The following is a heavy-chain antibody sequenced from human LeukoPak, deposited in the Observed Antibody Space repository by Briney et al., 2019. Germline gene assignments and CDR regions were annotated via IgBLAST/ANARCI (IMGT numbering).Heavy chain of an antibody. CDR1: GFTFSSYA. D-gene: IGHD1-26*01. Sequence: GGSLRLSCAASGFTFSSYAMSWVRQAPGKGLEWVSAISGSGGSTYYADSVKGRFTTSRDNSKNTLYLQMNSLRAEDTAVYYCAKDIVAGWELRGFDYWGQGTLVTVSS. J-gene: IGHJ4*02. CDR3: AKDIVAGWELRGFDY. V-gene: IGHV3-23*01. CDR2: ISGSGGST.